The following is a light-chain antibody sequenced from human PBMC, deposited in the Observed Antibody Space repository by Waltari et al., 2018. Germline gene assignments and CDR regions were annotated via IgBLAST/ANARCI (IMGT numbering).Light chain of an antibody. V-gene: IGLV1-51*02. CDR1: SSNIGNNY. CDR3: GTWDSSLSGAV. Sequence: QSVLTQPPSVSAAPGQRVTISCSGGSSNIGNNYVSWYRQFPGTAPKLLIYENTERPPGLPCRFSGSKSGTSATLDITGLQAGDEADYYCGTWDSSLSGAVFGGGTHLTVL. J-gene: IGLJ7*01. CDR2: ENT.